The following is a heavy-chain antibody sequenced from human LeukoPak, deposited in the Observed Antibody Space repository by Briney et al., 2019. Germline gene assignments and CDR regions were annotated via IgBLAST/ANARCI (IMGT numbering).Heavy chain of an antibody. Sequence: GGSLRLSCAASGFTFSSYSMNWVRQAPGKGLEWVSYISSSSSTIYCADSVKGRFTISRDNAKNSLYLQMNSLRAEDTAVYYCARDGYYYDSSGYYFDSWGQGTLVTVSS. CDR1: GFTFSSYS. CDR3: ARDGYYYDSSGYYFDS. CDR2: ISSSSSTI. J-gene: IGHJ4*02. D-gene: IGHD3-22*01. V-gene: IGHV3-48*01.